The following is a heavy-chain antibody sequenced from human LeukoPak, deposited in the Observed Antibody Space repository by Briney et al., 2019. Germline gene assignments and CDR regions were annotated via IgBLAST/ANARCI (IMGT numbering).Heavy chain of an antibody. CDR2: ISPNSGVT. CDR3: ARYDAEAGDAFDI. D-gene: IGHD3-3*01. Sequence: ASVKVSCKASGFTFTGYYMHWVRQAPGQGLEWMGWISPNSGVTNYAQRFQGRVTMTRDTSISTAYMEVRRLRSDDTAVYYCARYDAEAGDAFDIWGQGTMVTVSS. V-gene: IGHV1-2*02. J-gene: IGHJ3*02. CDR1: GFTFTGYY.